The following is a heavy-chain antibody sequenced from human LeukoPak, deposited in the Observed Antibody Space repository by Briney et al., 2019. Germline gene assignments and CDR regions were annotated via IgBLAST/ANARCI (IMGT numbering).Heavy chain of an antibody. CDR1: GGSLSSISSNN. D-gene: IGHD5-18*01. V-gene: IGHV4-39*01. Sequence: PSETLSLTCAVSGGSLSSISSNNWAWIRQPPGKGLELIAAIHYTGSTYYNPSFMSRVTISVDMSKNQFSLKLNSLTATDTAVYYCARLPTGYPNWFDTWGQGILVTVSS. CDR3: ARLPTGYPNWFDT. J-gene: IGHJ5*02. CDR2: IHYTGST.